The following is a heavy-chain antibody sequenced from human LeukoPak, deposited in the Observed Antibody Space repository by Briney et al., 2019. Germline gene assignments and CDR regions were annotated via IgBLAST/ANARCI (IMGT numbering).Heavy chain of an antibody. D-gene: IGHD6-19*01. J-gene: IGHJ4*02. V-gene: IGHV4-30-4*01. Sequence: SETLSLTCTVSGGSISRGDYYWTWIRQPPGKGLEWIGYIYHSGDTYYNPSLKSRVTISIDTSKNQFSLKLRSVTAADTAVYYCARGTAVAGVDYWGQGTLVTVSS. CDR3: ARGTAVAGVDY. CDR1: GGSISRGDYY. CDR2: IYHSGDT.